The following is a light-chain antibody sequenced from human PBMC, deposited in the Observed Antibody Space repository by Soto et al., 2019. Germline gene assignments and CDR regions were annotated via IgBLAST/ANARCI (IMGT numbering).Light chain of an antibody. CDR1: QSVSSNY. CDR2: GAS. V-gene: IGKV3-20*01. Sequence: EIVLTQSPGTLSLSPGERATLSCRASQSVSSNYLAWYQQKPGQAPRLLIYGASSRATGIPDRFSGSGSGTDFTLTISRLEPEDFAVYHCQQYGISPLTFGGGTKVELK. CDR3: QQYGISPLT. J-gene: IGKJ4*01.